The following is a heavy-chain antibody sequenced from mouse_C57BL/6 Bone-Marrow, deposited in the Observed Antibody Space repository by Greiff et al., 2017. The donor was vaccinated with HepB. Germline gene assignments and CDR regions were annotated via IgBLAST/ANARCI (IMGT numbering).Heavy chain of an antibody. CDR1: GYTFTSYD. CDR2: IYPRDGST. J-gene: IGHJ4*01. V-gene: IGHV1-85*01. D-gene: IGHD1-1*01. Sequence: QVQLQQSGAELVRPGSSVKMSCKTSGYTFTSYDINWVKQRPGQGLEWIGWIYPRDGSTKYNEKFKGKATLTVDTSSSTAYMELHSLTSEDSAVYFCARESTTVVADGAMDYWGQGTSVTVSS. CDR3: ARESTTVVADGAMDY.